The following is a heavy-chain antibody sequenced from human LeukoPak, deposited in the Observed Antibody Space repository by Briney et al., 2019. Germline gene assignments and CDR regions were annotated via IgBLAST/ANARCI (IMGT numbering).Heavy chain of an antibody. CDR1: GGSISSYY. CDR2: IYYSGST. J-gene: IGHJ3*02. V-gene: IGHV4-59*01. D-gene: IGHD2-15*01. CDR3: AREECSGGSCYVGGFAFDI. Sequence: PSETLSLTCTVSGGSISSYYWSWIRQPPGKGLEWIGYIYYSGSTNYNPSLKSRVTISVDTSKNQFSLKLSSVTAADTAVYYCAREECSGGSCYVGGFAFDIWGQGTIVTVSS.